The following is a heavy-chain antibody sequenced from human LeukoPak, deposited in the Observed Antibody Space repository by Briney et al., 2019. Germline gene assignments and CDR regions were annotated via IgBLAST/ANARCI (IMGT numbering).Heavy chain of an antibody. CDR2: ISGSGGST. CDR1: GFTFSSYA. V-gene: IGHV3-23*01. J-gene: IGHJ5*02. D-gene: IGHD3-9*01. Sequence: GGSLRLSCAASGFTFSSYAMSWVRQAPGKGLEWVSAISGSGGSTYYADSVKGRFTISRDNSKNTLYLQMNSLRAEDTAVYYCAKKGLRYFYLNWFDPWGQGTLVTVSS. CDR3: AKKGLRYFYLNWFDP.